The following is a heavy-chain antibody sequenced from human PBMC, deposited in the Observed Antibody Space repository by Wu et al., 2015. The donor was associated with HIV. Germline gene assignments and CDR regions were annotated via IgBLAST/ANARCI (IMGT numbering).Heavy chain of an antibody. Sequence: QVQLVQSGAEVKKPGASVKVSCKASGYTFTNYDINWVRQVTGQGLEWMGWMNPTSGDTGYARNFQGRVTMTRSTSISTAYMELGSLRSEDTAVYYCARGRATVEHPYDAFDIWGQGTVVTVSS. CDR2: MNPTSGDT. V-gene: IGHV1-8*01. CDR3: ARGRATVEHPYDAFDI. J-gene: IGHJ3*02. D-gene: IGHD4-23*01. CDR1: GYTFTNYD.